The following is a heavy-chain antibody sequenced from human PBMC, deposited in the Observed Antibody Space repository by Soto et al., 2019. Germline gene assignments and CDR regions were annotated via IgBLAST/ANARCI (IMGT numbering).Heavy chain of an antibody. J-gene: IGHJ6*02. V-gene: IGHV1-69*12. Sequence: QVQLVQSGAEVKKPGSSVKVSCKASGGTFSSYAISWVRQAPGQGLEWMGGIIPIFGTANYAQKFQGRVTITADESTSTAYMELSSLRSEDTAVYYCARLSQQPSPLYYYYYGMDVWGQGTTVTVSS. CDR2: IIPIFGTA. CDR3: ARLSQQPSPLYYYYYGMDV. CDR1: GGTFSSYA. D-gene: IGHD6-13*01.